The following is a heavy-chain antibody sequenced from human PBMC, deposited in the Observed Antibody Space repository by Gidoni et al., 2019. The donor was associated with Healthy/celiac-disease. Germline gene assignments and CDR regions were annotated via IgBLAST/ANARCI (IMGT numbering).Heavy chain of an antibody. CDR2: ISSSGSTI. CDR1: GFTFSDYY. V-gene: IGHV3-11*01. Sequence: VPLVESGGGFVKPGGSLRLSCAASGFTFSDYYMSWIRQAPGQGLEWVSYISSSGSTIYYADSVKGRFTISRDNAKNSLYLQMNSLRAEDTAVYYCARDGGYCSSTSCPPLDYWGQGTLVTVSS. J-gene: IGHJ4*02. CDR3: ARDGGYCSSTSCPPLDY. D-gene: IGHD2-2*01.